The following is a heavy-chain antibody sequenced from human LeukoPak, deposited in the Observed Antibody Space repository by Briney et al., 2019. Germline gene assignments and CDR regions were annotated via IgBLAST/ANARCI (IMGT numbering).Heavy chain of an antibody. V-gene: IGHV1-24*01. D-gene: IGHD3-3*01. CDR1: GYTLTELS. CDR3: ATDRDPYYDFWSGYSPDNYYGMDV. Sequence: ASVKVSCKVSGYTLTELSMHWVRQAPGKGLEWMGGFDPEDGETIYVQKFQGRVTMTEDTSTDTAYMELSSLRSEDTAVYYCATDRDPYYDFWSGYSPDNYYGMDVWGQGTTVTVSS. J-gene: IGHJ6*02. CDR2: FDPEDGET.